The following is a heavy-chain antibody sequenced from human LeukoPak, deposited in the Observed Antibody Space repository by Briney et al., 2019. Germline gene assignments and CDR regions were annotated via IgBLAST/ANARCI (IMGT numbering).Heavy chain of an antibody. J-gene: IGHJ5*02. D-gene: IGHD2-15*01. CDR3: ARGKPRQQSIVVVVAATYNWFDP. V-gene: IGHV4-34*01. Sequence: SETLSLTCAVYGGSFSGYYWSWVRQPPGKGLEWIGEINHSGSTNYNPSLKSRVTISVDTSKNQFSLKLSSVTAADTAVYYCARGKPRQQSIVVVVAATYNWFDPWGQGTLVTVSS. CDR1: GGSFSGYY. CDR2: INHSGST.